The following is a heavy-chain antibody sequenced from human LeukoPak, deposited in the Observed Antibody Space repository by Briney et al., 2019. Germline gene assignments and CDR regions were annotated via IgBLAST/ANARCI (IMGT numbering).Heavy chain of an antibody. V-gene: IGHV3-23*01. Sequence: GGSLRLSCAASGFTFSSYGMSWVRQAPGKGLEWVSGISGSGGSTYYADSVKGRFTISRDNSKNTLYLRMNSLRAEDTAVYYCAKPAISSRGWYYDYWGQGTLVTVSS. CDR1: GFTFSSYG. D-gene: IGHD6-19*01. CDR3: AKPAISSRGWYYDY. CDR2: ISGSGGST. J-gene: IGHJ4*02.